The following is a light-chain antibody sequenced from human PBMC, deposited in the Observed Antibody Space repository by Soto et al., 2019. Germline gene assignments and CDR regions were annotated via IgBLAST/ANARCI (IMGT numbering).Light chain of an antibody. CDR3: ERDRLYL. CDR1: QSISNW. J-gene: IGKJ1*01. CDR2: HAS. V-gene: IGKV1-5*01. Sequence: TRRASVGDRVTISCRASQSISNWLAWYQQKPGTAPKVLIYHASNLQSGVPSRFSGGGSGKEYALTIISFRAQDFPSKELERDRLYLVGSGTKVDI.